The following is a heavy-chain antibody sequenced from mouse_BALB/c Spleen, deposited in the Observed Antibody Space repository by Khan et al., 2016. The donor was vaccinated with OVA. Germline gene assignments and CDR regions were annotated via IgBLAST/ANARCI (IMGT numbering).Heavy chain of an antibody. CDR2: IYPGTDNS. CDR3: AREEALYHVDH. V-gene: IGHV1S132*01. J-gene: IGHJ2*01. D-gene: IGHD3-2*02. Sequence: VELVESGAELVRPGASVKLSCKTSGHIFTSYWIHWVKQRSGQGLEWIARIYPGTDNSYYNEKFKDKATLTADKSSSTAYMQLSSLKSEDSDVYFCAREEALYHVDHWGQGTTLTVSS. CDR1: GHIFTSYW.